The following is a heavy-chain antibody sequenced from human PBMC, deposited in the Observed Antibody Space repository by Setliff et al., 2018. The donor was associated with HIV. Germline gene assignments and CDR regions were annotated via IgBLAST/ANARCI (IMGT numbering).Heavy chain of an antibody. Sequence: ASVKVSCKASGYSFTNYYMNWVRQAPGQGLEWMGIINPSGGGTTYAQKFQGRVTMTRDTSTDTLYMDLSSLTSEDTAVYYCVRGMTSYDSSGYSSPYYFDYWGQGTLVTVSS. D-gene: IGHD3-22*01. CDR3: VRGMTSYDSSGYSSPYYFDY. V-gene: IGHV1-46*01. CDR2: INPSGGGT. CDR1: GYSFTNYY. J-gene: IGHJ4*02.